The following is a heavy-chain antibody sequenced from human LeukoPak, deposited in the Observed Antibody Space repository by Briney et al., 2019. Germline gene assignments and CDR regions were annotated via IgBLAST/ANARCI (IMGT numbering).Heavy chain of an antibody. CDR3: ARDGDGNFDY. CDR1: GFPFSGYR. CDR2: ISYSSYTI. D-gene: IGHD4-17*01. V-gene: IGHV3-48*04. Sequence: PGGSLRLSCAAPGFPFSGYRMNWIRQAPGKGLEWVEYISYSSYTIHYADSVKGRFTISRDNAKNSLYLQMNSLRAEDTAMYYCARDGDGNFDYWGQGALVTVSS. J-gene: IGHJ4*02.